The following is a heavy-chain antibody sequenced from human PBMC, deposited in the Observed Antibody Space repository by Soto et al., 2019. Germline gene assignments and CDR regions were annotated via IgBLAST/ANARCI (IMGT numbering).Heavy chain of an antibody. D-gene: IGHD3-10*01. CDR1: GFSLSTSGVG. J-gene: IGHJ4*02. CDR3: AHYPDLLGAEARGFGELSFDY. CDR2: IYWNDDK. Sequence: SGPTLVNPTQTLTLTCTFSGFSLSTSGVGVGWIRQPPGKALEWLALIYWNDDKRYSPSLKSRLTITKDTSKNQVVLTMTNMDTVDTATYYCAHYPDLLGAEARGFGELSFDYWGQGTLVTVS. V-gene: IGHV2-5*01.